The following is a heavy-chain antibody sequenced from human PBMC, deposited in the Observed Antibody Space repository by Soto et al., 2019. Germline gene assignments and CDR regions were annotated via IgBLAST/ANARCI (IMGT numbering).Heavy chain of an antibody. CDR2: ISGSADST. V-gene: IGHV3-23*01. CDR3: AKMRGPMINAISAYGTDV. J-gene: IGHJ6*02. CDR1: GFSFSRLA. Sequence: EVQLLESGGGCIHPGGSLRLSCAASGFSFSRLAMNWFRQAPGKGLEWVAIISGSADSTFYADSVKGRFTISRDNFKRALNLDITGLRAEGTAVYYCAKMRGPMINAISAYGTDVWGQGTTVPVSS. D-gene: IGHD2-8*01.